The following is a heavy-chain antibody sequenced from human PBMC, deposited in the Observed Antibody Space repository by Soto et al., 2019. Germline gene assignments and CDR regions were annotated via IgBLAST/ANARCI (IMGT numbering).Heavy chain of an antibody. V-gene: IGHV1-69*15. D-gene: IGHD3-22*01. CDR1: GGTFNSYA. CDR3: AKKAQWLLFHAFDI. J-gene: IGHJ3*02. Sequence: QVQLVQSGAEVKKPGSSVKVSCKASGGTFNSYAISWVRQAPGQGLEWMGRIIPIFGTANYAQKFQGRVTTTADESTSTAYMELCSLGSEDTAVYYCAKKAQWLLFHAFDIWGQGTMVTVSS. CDR2: IIPIFGTA.